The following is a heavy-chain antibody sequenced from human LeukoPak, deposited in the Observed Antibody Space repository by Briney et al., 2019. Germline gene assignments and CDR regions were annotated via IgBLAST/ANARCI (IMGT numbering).Heavy chain of an antibody. CDR1: GFTFISYG. CDR2: ISSSGSTI. CDR3: ARLEYYYVSGNYYKLFDY. Sequence: PGTSLRLSCAASGFTFISYGMHWVRQAPGKGLEWVSDISSSGSTIYFADSVKGRFTISRDNAKNSLYLQMNSLRDEDTAVYYCARLEYYYVSGNYYKLFDYWGQGTLVTVCS. D-gene: IGHD3-10*01. V-gene: IGHV3-48*02. J-gene: IGHJ4*02.